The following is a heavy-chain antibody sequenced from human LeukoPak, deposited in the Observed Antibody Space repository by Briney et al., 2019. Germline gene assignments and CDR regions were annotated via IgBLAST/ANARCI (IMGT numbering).Heavy chain of an antibody. V-gene: IGHV4-39*07. D-gene: IGHD6-13*01. CDR2: IYYSGST. J-gene: IGHJ6*03. Sequence: SETLSLTCTVSGGSISSSSYYWGWIRQPPGKGLEWIGSIYYSGSTYYNPSLKSRVTISVDTSKNQFSLKLSSVTAADTAVYYCARAVGRQLAYYYYYYYMDVWGKGTTVTVSS. CDR3: ARAVGRQLAYYYYYYYMDV. CDR1: GGSISSSSYY.